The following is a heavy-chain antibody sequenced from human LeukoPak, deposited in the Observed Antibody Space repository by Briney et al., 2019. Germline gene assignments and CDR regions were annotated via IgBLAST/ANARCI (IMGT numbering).Heavy chain of an antibody. D-gene: IGHD3-3*01. V-gene: IGHV1-2*02. CDR2: INPNSGDT. CDR3: VRGGALYYDFWD. Sequence: ASVKVSCKASGYTFNGYYMHWVRQVPGQGLEWMGWINPNSGDTNYAQKFQGRVTMTRDTSISTAYMELSRLRSDDTAVYYCVRGGALYYDFWDWGQGTLVTVSS. J-gene: IGHJ4*02. CDR1: GYTFNGYY.